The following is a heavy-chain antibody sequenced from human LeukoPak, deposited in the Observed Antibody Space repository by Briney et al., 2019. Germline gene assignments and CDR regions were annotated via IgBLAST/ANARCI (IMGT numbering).Heavy chain of an antibody. V-gene: IGHV3-23*01. Sequence: GGSLRLSCAASGFTFSSYGMSWVRQAPGKGLEWVSAIIVIGGSTYYADSVKGRFTISRDNAKNSLYLQMNSLRVEDTAVYYCARCTTGRTFGSLREIKRSREIDYWGQGTLVTVSS. CDR3: ARCTTGRTFGSLREIKRSREIDY. D-gene: IGHD1-1*01. CDR2: IIVIGGST. J-gene: IGHJ4*02. CDR1: GFTFSSYG.